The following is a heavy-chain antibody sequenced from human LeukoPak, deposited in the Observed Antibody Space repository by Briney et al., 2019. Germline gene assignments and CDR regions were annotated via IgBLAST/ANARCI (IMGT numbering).Heavy chain of an antibody. J-gene: IGHJ4*02. D-gene: IGHD3-22*01. CDR1: GFSFSTYS. V-gene: IGHV3-48*01. CDR2: VSFSSTTI. CDR3: AKEVYYYDSSGYTYPDY. Sequence: GSLRLSCAASGFSFSTYSMNWVRQAPGKGLEWVSYVSFSSTTIYYADSVKGRFTISRDNSKNTLYLQMNSLRAEDTAVHYCAKEVYYYDSSGYTYPDYWGQGTLVTVSS.